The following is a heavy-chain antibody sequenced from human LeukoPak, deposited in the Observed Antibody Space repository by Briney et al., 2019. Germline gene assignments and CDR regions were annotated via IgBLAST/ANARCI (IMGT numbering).Heavy chain of an antibody. CDR1: GGSISSSSYY. Sequence: SETLSLTCTVSGGSISSSSYYWGWIRQPPGKGLEWIGSIYYSGSTYYNPSLKSRVTISVDTSKNQFSLKLSSVTAADTAVYYCVRSNGGEYSSSFDYWGQGTLVTVSS. V-gene: IGHV4-39*01. J-gene: IGHJ4*02. CDR3: VRSNGGEYSSSFDY. D-gene: IGHD6-6*01. CDR2: IYYSGST.